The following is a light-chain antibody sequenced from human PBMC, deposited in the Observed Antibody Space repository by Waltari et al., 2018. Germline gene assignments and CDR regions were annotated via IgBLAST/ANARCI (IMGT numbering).Light chain of an antibody. V-gene: IGLV5-45*03. Sequence: QAVLTQPSSLSASPGASASLTCTLRSGINVGAYRIYWYQQQPGSPPQYLLRYKSDSDKGLGSGVPSRFSGSKDASANAGILLFSGLQSDDEADYYCMIFHGNAWVFGGGTKLTVL. CDR1: SGINVGAYR. CDR2: YKSDSDK. CDR3: MIFHGNAWV. J-gene: IGLJ2*01.